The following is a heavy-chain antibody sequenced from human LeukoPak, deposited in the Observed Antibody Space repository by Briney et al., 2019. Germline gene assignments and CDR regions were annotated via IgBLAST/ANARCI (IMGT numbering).Heavy chain of an antibody. V-gene: IGHV3-7*01. CDR3: ARARALYSSGWYGLFDY. Sequence: GGSLRLSCAASGFTFSSYWMSWVRQTPGKGLGWVANIKQDGSEKYYVDSVKGRFTISRDNAKNSLYLQMNSLRAEDAAVYYCARARALYSSGWYGLFDYWGQGTLVTVSS. CDR1: GFTFSSYW. D-gene: IGHD6-19*01. CDR2: IKQDGSEK. J-gene: IGHJ4*02.